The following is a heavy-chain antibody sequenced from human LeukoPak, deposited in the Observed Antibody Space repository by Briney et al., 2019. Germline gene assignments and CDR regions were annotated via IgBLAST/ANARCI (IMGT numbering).Heavy chain of an antibody. D-gene: IGHD6-13*01. V-gene: IGHV4-59*12. CDR3: ARSPYSSSWYPFAP. Sequence: SETLSLTCTVSGGSISSYYWSWVRQPPGKGLEWIGFVYYTGSTNYSPSLKSRVTISVDTSKNQFSLKLTSVTAADTAVYYCARSPYSSSWYPFAPWGQGTLVTVSS. CDR1: GGSISSYY. J-gene: IGHJ5*02. CDR2: VYYTGST.